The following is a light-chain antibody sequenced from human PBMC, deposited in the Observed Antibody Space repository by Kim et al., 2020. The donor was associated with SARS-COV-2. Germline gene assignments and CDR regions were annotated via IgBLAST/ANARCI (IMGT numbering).Light chain of an antibody. J-gene: IGLJ2*01. CDR3: AAWDSSLLVV. CDR1: SSNIGRNA. Sequence: PGQRVTISCSGSSSNIGRNAVHWYQQVPGTAPKLLIYSTNQRLSGVPDRFSGSKSGTSASLAISGLQSEDEADYFCAAWDSSLLVVFGGGTQLTVL. V-gene: IGLV1-44*01. CDR2: STN.